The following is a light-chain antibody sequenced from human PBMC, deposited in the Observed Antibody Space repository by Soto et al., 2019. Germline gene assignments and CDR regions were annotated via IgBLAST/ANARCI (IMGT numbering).Light chain of an antibody. V-gene: IGKV1-39*01. CDR1: QSINTY. CDR2: AAS. CDR3: QQSYSSPLT. Sequence: DIQMTQSPSSLSASVGDRVTITCRASQSINTYLHWYQQKPGKAPKLLIQAASSLQSGVPLRFSGSGSGTDFTLTISSLQPEDFATYYCQQSYSSPLTVGGGTKVEIK. J-gene: IGKJ4*01.